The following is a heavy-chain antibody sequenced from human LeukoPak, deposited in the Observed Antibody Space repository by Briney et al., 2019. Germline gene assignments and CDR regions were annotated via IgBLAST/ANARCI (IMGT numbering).Heavy chain of an antibody. V-gene: IGHV3-23*01. CDR3: AKNQGQWLVPVDY. CDR1: GFTFSNYA. J-gene: IGHJ4*02. CDR2: MSGSGGST. Sequence: GGSLRLSCAASGFTFSNYAMSWVRQAPGKGLEWVSSMSGSGGSTYYADSVKGRFTISRDNSKNTLYLQMNNLRAEDTALYYCAKNQGQWLVPVDYWGQGTLITVSS. D-gene: IGHD6-19*01.